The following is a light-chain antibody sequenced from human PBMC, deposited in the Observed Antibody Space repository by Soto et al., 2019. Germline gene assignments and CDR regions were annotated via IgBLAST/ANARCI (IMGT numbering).Light chain of an antibody. V-gene: IGLV4-69*01. Sequence: QPVLTQSPSASASLGASVKLTCTLSRGHSNYAIAWHQQQPEKGPRYLKEVNSGGSHIKGYGIPDRLAGSSSGAERYLFISGLQSEYEAYYYCQTWGTGSAIVVFGGGTQLTVL. CDR1: RGHSNYA. CDR3: QTWGTGSAIVV. J-gene: IGLJ7*01. CDR2: VNSGGSH.